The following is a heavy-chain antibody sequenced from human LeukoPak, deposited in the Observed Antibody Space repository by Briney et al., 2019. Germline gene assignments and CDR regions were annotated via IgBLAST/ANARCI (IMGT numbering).Heavy chain of an antibody. CDR2: ISSSGSTM. J-gene: IGHJ4*02. CDR3: VRDCSSAFDN. V-gene: IGHV3-48*03. Sequence: AGGSLRLSCVVSGFTSSSYEMNWVRQAPGNGLEWVPYISSSGSTMYYADSVKGRFTISRDNAKKPLSLQLDRLRDEDTAVYYCVRDCSSAFDNWGQGTLVTVSS. D-gene: IGHD2-15*01. CDR1: GFTSSSYE.